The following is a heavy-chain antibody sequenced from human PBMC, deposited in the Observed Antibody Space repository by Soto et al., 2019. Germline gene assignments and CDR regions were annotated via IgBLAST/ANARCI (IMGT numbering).Heavy chain of an antibody. CDR3: ARVKYSPPYYYSYGMDV. CDR1: GYTFTSYG. J-gene: IGHJ6*02. V-gene: IGHV1-18*01. D-gene: IGHD5-18*01. CDR2: ISAYNGNT. Sequence: QVQLVQSGAEVKKPGASVKVSCKASGYTFTSYGIIWVRQAPGQGLEWMGWISAYNGNTNYAQKLQGRVTMTTDTSTSKAYMELRSLRSDDTAVYSCARVKYSPPYYYSYGMDVWGQGTTVTVSS.